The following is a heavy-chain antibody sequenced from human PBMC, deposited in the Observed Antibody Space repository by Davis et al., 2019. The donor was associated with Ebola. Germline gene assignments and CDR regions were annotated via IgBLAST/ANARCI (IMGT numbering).Heavy chain of an antibody. Sequence: GGSLRLSCAASGFTFSSYGMHWVRQAPGKGLEWVAVIWYDGSNKYYADSVKGRFTISRDNSKNTLYLQMNSLRAEDTAVYYCARAGFGYNWNPLDYWGQGTLVTVSS. V-gene: IGHV3-33*08. D-gene: IGHD1-20*01. CDR3: ARAGFGYNWNPLDY. J-gene: IGHJ4*02. CDR1: GFTFSSYG. CDR2: IWYDGSNK.